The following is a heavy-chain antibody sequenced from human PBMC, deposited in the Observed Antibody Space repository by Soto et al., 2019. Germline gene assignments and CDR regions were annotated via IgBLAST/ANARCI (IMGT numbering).Heavy chain of an antibody. J-gene: IGHJ3*02. CDR1: GFTFSSYA. CDR3: AKGRSSWYDAFDI. V-gene: IGHV3-23*01. Sequence: EVQLLESGGGLVQPRGSLRLSCAASGFTFSSYAMSWVRQAPGKGLEWVSAISGSGGSTYYADSVKGRFTISRDNSKNTLYLQMNSLRAEDTAVYYCAKGRSSWYDAFDIWGQGTMVTVSS. D-gene: IGHD6-13*01. CDR2: ISGSGGST.